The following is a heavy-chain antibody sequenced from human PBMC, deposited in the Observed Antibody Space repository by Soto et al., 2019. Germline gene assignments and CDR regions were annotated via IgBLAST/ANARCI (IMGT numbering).Heavy chain of an antibody. CDR3: ARSRQLANWFDP. D-gene: IGHD6-13*01. CDR1: GFTFSSYS. Sequence: GGSLRLSCAASGFTFSSYSMNWVRQAPGKGLEWVSSISSSSSYIYYADSVKGRFTISRDNAKNSLYLQMNSPRAEDTAVYYCARSRQLANWFDPWGQGTLVTVSS. J-gene: IGHJ5*02. V-gene: IGHV3-21*01. CDR2: ISSSSSYI.